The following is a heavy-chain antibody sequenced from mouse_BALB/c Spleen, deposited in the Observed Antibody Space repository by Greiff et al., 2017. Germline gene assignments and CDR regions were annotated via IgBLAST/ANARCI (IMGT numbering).Heavy chain of an antibody. CDR3: ARGELRLFWFAY. D-gene: IGHD1-2*01. CDR1: GFTFSSYA. J-gene: IGHJ3*01. CDR2: ISSGGST. Sequence: EVKLVESGGGLVKPGGSLKLSCAASGFTFSSYAMSWVRQTPEKRLEWVASISSGGSTYYPDSVKGRFTISRDNARNILYLQMSSLRSEDTAMYYCARGELRLFWFAYWGQGTLVTVSA. V-gene: IGHV5-6-5*01.